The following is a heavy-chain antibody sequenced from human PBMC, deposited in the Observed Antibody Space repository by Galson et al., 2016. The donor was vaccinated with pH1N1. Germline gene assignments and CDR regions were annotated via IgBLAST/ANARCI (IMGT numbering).Heavy chain of an antibody. CDR3: ATQRMGVVLPSTPLDY. CDR2: ISGRGGST. J-gene: IGHJ4*02. CDR1: GFTFSSYA. D-gene: IGHD2-2*01. V-gene: IGHV3-23*01. Sequence: SLRLSCAVSGFTFSSYAMTWVRQAPGKGLEWVSTISGRGGSTNYADSVKGRFTISRDNAKNTVFLQMNSLRAEDTAVYYCATQRMGVVLPSTPLDYWGQGSLVTVSS.